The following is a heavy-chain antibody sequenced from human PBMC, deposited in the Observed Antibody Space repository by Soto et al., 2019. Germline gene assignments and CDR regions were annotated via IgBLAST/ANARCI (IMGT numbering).Heavy chain of an antibody. Sequence: QVQLVESGGGVVQPGRSLRLSCAASGFTFSSYAMHWVRQAPGKGLEWVAVISYDGSNKYYADSVKGRFTISRDNSKNMLDLQMNGMRAEDTAVYYCARVWRGQLVRGAFDIWGQGTMVTVSS. CDR1: GFTFSSYA. CDR2: ISYDGSNK. CDR3: ARVWRGQLVRGAFDI. V-gene: IGHV3-30-3*01. D-gene: IGHD6-6*01. J-gene: IGHJ3*02.